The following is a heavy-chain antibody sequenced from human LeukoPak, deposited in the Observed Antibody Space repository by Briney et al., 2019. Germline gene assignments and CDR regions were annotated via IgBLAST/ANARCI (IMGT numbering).Heavy chain of an antibody. CDR2: ISSSSSYI. CDR1: GFTFNTYS. Sequence: PGGSLRLSCAASGFTFNTYSMNWVRQAPGKGLEWVSSISSSSSYIYYADSVKGRFTISRDNAKNSLYLQMNSLRAEDTAVYYCAKDLWAYYDSSGYNLWGQGTLVTVSS. CDR3: AKDLWAYYDSSGYNL. J-gene: IGHJ4*02. V-gene: IGHV3-21*04. D-gene: IGHD3-22*01.